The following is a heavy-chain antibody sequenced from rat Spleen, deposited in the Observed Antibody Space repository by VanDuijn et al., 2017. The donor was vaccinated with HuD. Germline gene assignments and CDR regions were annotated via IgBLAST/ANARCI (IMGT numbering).Heavy chain of an antibody. CDR1: GFSLTDYS. CDR2: IQSGGRT. D-gene: IGHD4-3*01. Sequence: QVQLKESGPGLVQPSQTLSLTCTVSGFSLTDYSVHWVRQPPGKGRAWMGRIQSGGRTDYNSALKTRLSISRDTSKNQVFLKVNSLQADDTAIYFCTRQGIRGTEHWGQGVMVTVSS. V-gene: IGHV2-19*01. CDR3: TRQGIRGTEH. J-gene: IGHJ2*01.